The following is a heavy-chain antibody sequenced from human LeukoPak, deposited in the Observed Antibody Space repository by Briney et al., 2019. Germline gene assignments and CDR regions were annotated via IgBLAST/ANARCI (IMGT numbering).Heavy chain of an antibody. Sequence: GESLKISCKGSGYSFTDYWIGWVRQMPGKGPEWMGIIYPGDSDTRYSPSFQGQVTITADKSINTAYLQWSSLKASDTAMYYCARPLNGDYNYWGKGTLVTVSS. CDR3: ARPLNGDYNY. CDR2: IYPGDSDT. CDR1: GYSFTDYW. D-gene: IGHD4-17*01. J-gene: IGHJ4*02. V-gene: IGHV5-51*01.